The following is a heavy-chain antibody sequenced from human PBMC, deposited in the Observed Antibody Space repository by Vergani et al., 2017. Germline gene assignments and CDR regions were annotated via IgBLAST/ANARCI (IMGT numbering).Heavy chain of an antibody. V-gene: IGHV4-39*01. CDR1: GGSISRSSYY. Sequence: QLQLQESGPGLLKPSETLSLTCTVSGGSISRSSYYWGWIRQPPGKGLEWIGSIYYSGSTYYNPSLGGRVTISVDTSKNQFSLKLSSVSGADTAVYYCARHGYCTGGTCVGSTDAFDVWGQGTMVTVSS. D-gene: IGHD2-15*01. CDR3: ARHGYCTGGTCVGSTDAFDV. CDR2: IYYSGST. J-gene: IGHJ3*01.